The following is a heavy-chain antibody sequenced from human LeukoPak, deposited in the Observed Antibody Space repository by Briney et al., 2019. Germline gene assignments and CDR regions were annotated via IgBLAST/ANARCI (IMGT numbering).Heavy chain of an antibody. CDR2: IKQDGSEK. D-gene: IGHD1-14*01. CDR3: ARDPDRRSPEYYFDY. CDR1: GFTFSSYW. J-gene: IGHJ4*02. V-gene: IGHV3-7*01. Sequence: GGSLRLSCAASGFTFSSYWMSWVRLAPGKGLEWVANIKQDGSEKYYVDSVKGRFTISRDNAKNSLYLQMNSLRAEDTAVYYCARDPDRRSPEYYFDYWGQGTLVTVSS.